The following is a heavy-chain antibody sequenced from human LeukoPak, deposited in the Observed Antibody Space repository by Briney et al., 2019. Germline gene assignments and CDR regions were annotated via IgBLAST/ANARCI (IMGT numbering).Heavy chain of an antibody. CDR1: GYSFSSYW. V-gene: IGHV5-51*01. Sequence: GESLKISCKGSGYSFSSYWIALVRQMPGKGLEWMGIVYPGDSDTRYSPSFQGQVTMSADKSISTAFLRWGSLKASDTAMYYCARTYCTNGVCYTVGDYWGQGTLVTVSS. D-gene: IGHD2-8*01. CDR3: ARTYCTNGVCYTVGDY. J-gene: IGHJ4*02. CDR2: VYPGDSDT.